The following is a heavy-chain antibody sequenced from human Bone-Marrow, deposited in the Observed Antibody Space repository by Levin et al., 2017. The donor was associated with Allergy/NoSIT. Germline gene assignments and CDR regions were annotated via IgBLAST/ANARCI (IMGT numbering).Heavy chain of an antibody. V-gene: IGHV4-34*01. Sequence: SETLSLTCGVYGGSFSAYYWSWIRQPPGKGLEWIGEINEGGSINHNPSLKSRVTISLDTSKYQFSLKLSSVTAADTAVYYCARYSGSGSYSLGYWGQGTLVTVSS. CDR2: INEGGSI. D-gene: IGHD3-10*01. CDR1: GGSFSAYY. CDR3: ARYSGSGSYSLGY. J-gene: IGHJ4*02.